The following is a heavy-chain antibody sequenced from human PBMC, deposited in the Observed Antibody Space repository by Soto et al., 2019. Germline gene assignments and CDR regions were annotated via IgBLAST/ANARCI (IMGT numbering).Heavy chain of an antibody. J-gene: IGHJ6*03. V-gene: IGHV3-23*01. D-gene: IGHD2-8*01. Sequence: GGSLRLSCAVSGFTFSSYAMSWVRQAPGKGLEWVSAISGSGGSTYYADSVKGRFTISRDNSKNTLYLQMNSLRAEDTAVYYCAKAAQIMVYAIGRPYYYYYMDVWGKGTTVTVSS. CDR1: GFTFSSYA. CDR3: AKAAQIMVYAIGRPYYYYYMDV. CDR2: ISGSGGST.